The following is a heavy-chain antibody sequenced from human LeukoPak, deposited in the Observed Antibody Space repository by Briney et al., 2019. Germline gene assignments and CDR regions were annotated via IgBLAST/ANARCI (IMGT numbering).Heavy chain of an antibody. CDR2: IYSGGAI. V-gene: IGHV3-21*04. CDR1: GFSFSRSW. Sequence: GGSLRLSCAASGFSFSRSWMHWVRQAPGKGLEWVSLIYSGGAIRYADSVKGRFTISRDNAKNSLYLQMNNLRVEDTAMYYCAGGTGFIIKDWGQGTLVTVSS. CDR3: AGGTGFIIKD. J-gene: IGHJ4*02. D-gene: IGHD3-9*01.